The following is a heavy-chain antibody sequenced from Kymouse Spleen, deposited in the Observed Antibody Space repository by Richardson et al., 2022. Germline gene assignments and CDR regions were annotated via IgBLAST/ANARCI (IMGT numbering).Heavy chain of an antibody. D-gene: IGHD7-27*02. CDR2: ISWNSGSI. Sequence: EVQLVESGGGLVQPGRSLRLSCAASGFTFDDYAMHWVRQAPGKGLEWVSGISWNSGSIGYADSVKGRFTISRDNAKNSLYLQMNSLRAEDTALYYCAKGFWGYWGQGTLVTVSS. CDR1: GFTFDDYA. CDR3: AKGFWGY. J-gene: IGHJ4*02. V-gene: IGHV3-9*01.